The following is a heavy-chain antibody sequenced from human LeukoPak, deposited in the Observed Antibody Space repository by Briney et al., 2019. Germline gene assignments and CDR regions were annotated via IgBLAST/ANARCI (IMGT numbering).Heavy chain of an antibody. J-gene: IGHJ4*02. CDR3: ARHGTYYYDNSGSFYNPLDY. Sequence: ASETLSLTCTVSGDSMNYTNYSWGWIRQPPGKGLEWIGSIYYSGTIYYNPSLKSRVTTSVDTSKNRISLKLSSVTAADTAVYYCARHGTYYYDNSGSFYNPLDYWGQGILVTVSS. CDR2: IYYSGTI. CDR1: GDSMNYTNYS. D-gene: IGHD3-22*01. V-gene: IGHV4-39*01.